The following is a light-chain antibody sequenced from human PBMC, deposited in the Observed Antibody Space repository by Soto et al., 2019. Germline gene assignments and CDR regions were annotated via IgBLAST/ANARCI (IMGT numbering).Light chain of an antibody. Sequence: QSALTQPASVSGSPGQSITISCTGTSSDIGTYKLVSWYQQHPGKAPKLMIYEVNKRPSGVSDRFSGSKSGNTASLTISGLQAEDEADYYCCSYAGSSTLYVFGTGTKLTVL. V-gene: IGLV2-23*02. CDR1: SSDIGTYKL. J-gene: IGLJ1*01. CDR3: CSYAGSSTLYV. CDR2: EVN.